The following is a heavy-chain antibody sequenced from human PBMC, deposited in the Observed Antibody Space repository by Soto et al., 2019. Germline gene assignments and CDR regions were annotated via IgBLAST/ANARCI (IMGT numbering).Heavy chain of an antibody. Sequence: VASVKVSCKASGYTFTSYYMHWVRQAPGQGLEWMGIINPSGGSTSYAQKFQGRVTMTRDTSTSTVYMELSSLRSEDTAVYYCARDIVVVPAADPDYYYYYGTGVWGLGTTVTVSS. D-gene: IGHD2-2*01. J-gene: IGHJ6*02. V-gene: IGHV1-46*03. CDR3: ARDIVVVPAADPDYYYYYGTGV. CDR2: INPSGGST. CDR1: GYTFTSYY.